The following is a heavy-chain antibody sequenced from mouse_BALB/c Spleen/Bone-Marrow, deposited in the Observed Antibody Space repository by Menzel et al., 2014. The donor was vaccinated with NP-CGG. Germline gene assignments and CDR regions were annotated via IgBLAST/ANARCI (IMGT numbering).Heavy chain of an antibody. Sequence: EVKLMESGGGLVQVGGSMKLSCVASGFTFSNYWMNWVRQSPEKGLEWVAEIRLKSNNYATHYAESVKGRFTISRDDSKSSVYLQMNNLRGEDTGIYYRTTGFAYWGQGTLVTVSA. V-gene: IGHV6-6*02. CDR1: GFTFSNYW. CDR2: IRLKSNNYAT. CDR3: TTGFAY. J-gene: IGHJ3*01. D-gene: IGHD4-1*01.